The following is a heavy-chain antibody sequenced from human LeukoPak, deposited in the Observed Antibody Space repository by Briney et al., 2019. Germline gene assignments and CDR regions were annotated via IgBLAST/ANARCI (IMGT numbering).Heavy chain of an antibody. CDR3: AKASRYLGSGSYYRDAFDI. CDR2: ISFDGSNK. V-gene: IGHV3-30*18. J-gene: IGHJ3*02. Sequence: GRSLRLSCAASGFTFSSYGMHWVRQAPGKGLEWVAVISFDGSNKYYADSVKGRFTVSRDNSKYTLYLQMNSLRAEDTAVYYCAKASRYLGSGSYYRDAFDIWGQGTMVTVSS. CDR1: GFTFSSYG. D-gene: IGHD3-10*02.